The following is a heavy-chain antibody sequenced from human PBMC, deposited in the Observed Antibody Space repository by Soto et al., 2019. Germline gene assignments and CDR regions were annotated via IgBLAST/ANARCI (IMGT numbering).Heavy chain of an antibody. CDR3: VSRRDRYCDAPSCSTVL. Sequence: GESLKISCKGSGYTFTNFWITWVRQMPGKGLEWMGRIEPSDSYTNYGPSFQGHVSISVDNSINTAYLQWRSLKASDTAMYYCVSRRDRYCDAPSCSTVLWGQGTLVNVSS. J-gene: IGHJ4*02. V-gene: IGHV5-10-1*01. CDR2: IEPSDSYT. D-gene: IGHD2-15*01. CDR1: GYTFTNFW.